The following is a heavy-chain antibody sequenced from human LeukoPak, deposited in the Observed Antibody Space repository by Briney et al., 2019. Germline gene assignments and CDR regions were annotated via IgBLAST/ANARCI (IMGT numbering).Heavy chain of an antibody. CDR3: AKEGPHDYGDYDAFDI. V-gene: IGHV3-74*01. CDR2: IDSDGTDT. CDR1: GFTSGSYW. J-gene: IGHJ3*02. Sequence: GGSLRLSCAASGFTSGSYWMHWVRQAPGKGPEWVSRIDSDGTDTHYADSVKGRFTISRDNSKNTLYLQMNSLRAEDTAVYYCAKEGPHDYGDYDAFDIWGQGTMVTVSS. D-gene: IGHD4-17*01.